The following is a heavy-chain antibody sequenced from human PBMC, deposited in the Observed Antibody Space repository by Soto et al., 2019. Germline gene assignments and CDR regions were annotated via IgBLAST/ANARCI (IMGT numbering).Heavy chain of an antibody. CDR2: INGDGRTT. Sequence: EVQLVESGGGLVQPGGSLRLSCAASGFTFSSYWIHWVRQAPGKGLVWVSRINGDGRTTNYADSVRGQFAISRDNAKNTVCLQMNSLRAEDTAVYYCARGAAGRYYSDYWGQGTLVTVSS. CDR3: ARGAAGRYYSDY. V-gene: IGHV3-74*01. J-gene: IGHJ4*02. D-gene: IGHD2-15*01. CDR1: GFTFSSYW.